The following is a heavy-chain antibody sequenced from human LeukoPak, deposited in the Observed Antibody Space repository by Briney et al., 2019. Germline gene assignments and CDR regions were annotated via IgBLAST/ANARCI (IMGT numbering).Heavy chain of an antibody. CDR2: IYYSGST. J-gene: IGHJ4*02. Sequence: WVRQPPGKGLEWIGSIYYSGSTYYNPSLKSRVTISVDTSKNQFSLKLSSVTAADTAVYYCARRSSPVGFDYWGQGTLVTVSS. CDR3: ARRSSPVGFDY. V-gene: IGHV4-39*01. D-gene: IGHD1-26*01.